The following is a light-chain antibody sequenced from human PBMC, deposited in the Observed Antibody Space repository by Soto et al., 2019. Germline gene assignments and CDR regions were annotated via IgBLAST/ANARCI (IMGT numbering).Light chain of an antibody. V-gene: IGKV1-5*01. Sequence: DIQMTQSPSTLSASVGDRVTITCRASQSISHFLVWYQQKPGKVPKLLIYDASNLGSGVPSRFSGSGSGTDFTLTISGLQPDDFTTYYCQQYTSYSRAFGQGTKVDLK. CDR2: DAS. J-gene: IGKJ1*01. CDR1: QSISHF. CDR3: QQYTSYSRA.